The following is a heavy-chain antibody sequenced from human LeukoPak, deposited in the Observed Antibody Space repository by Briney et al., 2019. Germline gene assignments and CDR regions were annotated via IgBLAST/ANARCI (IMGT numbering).Heavy chain of an antibody. CDR3: ASLRPPAATTSFDY. Sequence: PSETLSLTCAVYGGSFSGYYWSWIRQPPGKGLEWIGEINHSGSTNYNPSLKSRVTISVDTSKNQFSLKLSSVTAADTAVYYCASLRPPAATTSFDYWGQGTQVTVSS. CDR2: INHSGST. D-gene: IGHD6-25*01. V-gene: IGHV4-34*01. CDR1: GGSFSGYY. J-gene: IGHJ4*02.